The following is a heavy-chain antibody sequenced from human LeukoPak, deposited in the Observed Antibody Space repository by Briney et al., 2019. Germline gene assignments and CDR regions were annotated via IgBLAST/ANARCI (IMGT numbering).Heavy chain of an antibody. J-gene: IGHJ4*02. V-gene: IGHV3-23*01. CDR2: INANGGRK. Sequence: GGSLRLSCAASGFTFSNYAMSWVRQALGKGLEWVTGINANGGRKYYADSVKGRFTISRDNSKNTLFVQMDSLRAEDTAVYYCARDQYDTWSRRGNFDSWGQGTLVIVSS. CDR3: ARDQYDTWSRRGNFDS. CDR1: GFTFSNYA. D-gene: IGHD3-3*01.